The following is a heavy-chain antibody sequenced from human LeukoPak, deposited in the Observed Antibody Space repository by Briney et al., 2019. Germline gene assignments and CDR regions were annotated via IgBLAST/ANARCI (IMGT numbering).Heavy chain of an antibody. D-gene: IGHD1-26*01. V-gene: IGHV3-74*01. CDR3: VRDGVGAPPFDY. J-gene: IGHJ4*02. CDR2: IKGDGSRI. CDR1: GFTFSNHW. Sequence: QSGGSLRLSCAASGFTFSNHWMHWVRQTPGKGLVWVSRIKGDGSRISHADSVKGRFTISRDNAKNTLDLQMNNLRVEDTAVYYCVRDGVGAPPFDYWGEGVLVTVSS.